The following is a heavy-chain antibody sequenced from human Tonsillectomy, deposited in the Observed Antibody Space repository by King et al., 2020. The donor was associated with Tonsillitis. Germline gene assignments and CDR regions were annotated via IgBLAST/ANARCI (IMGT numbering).Heavy chain of an antibody. J-gene: IGHJ6*02. V-gene: IGHV4-31*03. D-gene: IGHD4-17*01. CDR3: ASADVRSRLRLPHYGMDV. CDR1: GGSIRNGGYY. Sequence: VQLQESGPGLVKPSQTLSLTCTVSGGSIRNGGYYWSWIRQHPGKGLEWIGYIYYSGSTYYNPSLKSRVTISVDTSKNQFYLKLSSVTAADTAVYYCASADVRSRLRLPHYGMDVWGQGTTVTVSS. CDR2: IYYSGST.